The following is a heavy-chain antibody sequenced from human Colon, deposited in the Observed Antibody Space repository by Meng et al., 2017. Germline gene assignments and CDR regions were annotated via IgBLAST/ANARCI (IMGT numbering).Heavy chain of an antibody. CDR3: STLLTLDY. D-gene: IGHD2-15*01. CDR1: AGPFGGYY. CDR2: INHSVDT. J-gene: IGHJ4*02. Sequence: QVPLQQWGTGLLKSSETLTLTCAINAGPFGGYYWSWLRQAPGKGLEWIGEINHSVDTHYNPSLKRLVSMSFVSSKKQFSLHLSSVTAADTAVYYCSTLLTLDYWGPGTLVTVSS. V-gene: IGHV4-34*02.